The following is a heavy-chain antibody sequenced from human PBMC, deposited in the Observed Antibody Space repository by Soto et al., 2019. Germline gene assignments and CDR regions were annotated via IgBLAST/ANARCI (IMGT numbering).Heavy chain of an antibody. CDR2: ISGSICTH. CDR3: ATVKLGYCSDGRCYRPGYFEN. V-gene: IGHV3-48*01. Sequence: PGGSLRLSCAASGFTFNIYSMNWVRQAPGKGLEWVLFISGSICTHYYAGFFKGRFPLSRENSKNSLFLQMNSLRAEDTAVYYCATVKLGYCSDGRCYRPGYFENWGQGTPVTVSS. CDR1: GFTFNIYS. D-gene: IGHD2-15*01. J-gene: IGHJ4*02.